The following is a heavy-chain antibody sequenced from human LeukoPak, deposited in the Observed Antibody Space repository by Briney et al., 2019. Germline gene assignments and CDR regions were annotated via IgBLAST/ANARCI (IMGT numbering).Heavy chain of an antibody. D-gene: IGHD6-19*01. CDR1: GFTLSSYW. V-gene: IGHV3-74*01. J-gene: IGHJ4*02. Sequence: GGSLRLSCAASGFTLSSYWMHWVRQVPGKGLVWVSRIKSDGSDTRYADSVKGRFTISRDSAKNTLYLQMSSLRAEDTAVYYCARGYSSGLHFDYWGQGTLVTVSS. CDR2: IKSDGSDT. CDR3: ARGYSSGLHFDY.